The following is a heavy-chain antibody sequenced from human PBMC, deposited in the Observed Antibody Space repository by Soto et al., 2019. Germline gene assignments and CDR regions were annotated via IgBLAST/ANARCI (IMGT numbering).Heavy chain of an antibody. Sequence: GGSLRLSCAASGFTFSSYGMHWVRQAPGKGLEWVAVIWYDGSNKYYADSVKGRFTISRDNSKNTLYLQMNSLRAEDTAVYYCARALRRELRFFEDDYYMDVWGKGTTVTVSS. J-gene: IGHJ6*03. CDR2: IWYDGSNK. CDR1: GFTFSSYG. CDR3: ARALRRELRFFEDDYYMDV. V-gene: IGHV3-33*01. D-gene: IGHD3-3*01.